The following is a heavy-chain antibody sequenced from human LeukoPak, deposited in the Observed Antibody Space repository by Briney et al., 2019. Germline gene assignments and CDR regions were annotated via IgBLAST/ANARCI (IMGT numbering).Heavy chain of an antibody. CDR2: ISAYNGNT. CDR1: GYTFTSYG. J-gene: IGHJ6*02. CDR3: ARDKSTITYMDV. V-gene: IGHV1-18*01. Sequence: ASVKVSCKASGYTFTSYGISWVRQAPGQGLEWMGWISAYNGNTNYAQKLQGRVTMTTDTPTSTAYMELRSLRSDDTAVYYCARDKSTITYMDVWGQGTTVTVSS. D-gene: IGHD2/OR15-2a*01.